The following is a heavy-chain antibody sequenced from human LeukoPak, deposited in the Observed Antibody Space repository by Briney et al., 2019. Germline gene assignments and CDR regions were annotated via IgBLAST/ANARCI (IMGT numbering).Heavy chain of an antibody. CDR1: GFTFNRFY. CDR2: ISSNGATT. V-gene: IGHV3-64D*06. CDR3: VKDRSIAVPNNDFFDS. Sequence: PGGSLRLSCSASGFTFNRFYLHWVRQAPGKGLEFVSHISSNGATTYYADSVKGRFTISRDNSKNTLYLQMSSLRADDTAVYYCVKDRSIAVPNNDFFDSWGQGALVTVSS. J-gene: IGHJ4*02. D-gene: IGHD6-6*01.